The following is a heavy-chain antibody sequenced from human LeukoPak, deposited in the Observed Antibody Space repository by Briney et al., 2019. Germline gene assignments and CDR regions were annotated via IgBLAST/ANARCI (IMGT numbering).Heavy chain of an antibody. CDR1: GYTFTNYD. CDR3: ARGPGCTSNSCPYYFDY. D-gene: IGHD2-2*01. J-gene: IGHJ4*02. V-gene: IGHV1-8*01. Sequence: EASVKVSCKASGYTFTNYDINWVRQASGQGLDWMGWMNPNSGNTGYAQKFQGRVTMTRNTSISTAYMELSSLRSEDTAAYYCARGPGCTSNSCPYYFDYWGQGTLVTVSS. CDR2: MNPNSGNT.